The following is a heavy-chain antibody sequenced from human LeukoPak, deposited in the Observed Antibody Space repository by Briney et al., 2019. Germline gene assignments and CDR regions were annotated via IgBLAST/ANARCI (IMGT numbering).Heavy chain of an antibody. CDR3: TRYNNDHFDY. CDR1: GFTFGGYG. D-gene: IGHD1-14*01. J-gene: IGHJ4*02. V-gene: IGHV3-33*01. Sequence: PGRPLRLSCAGSGFTFGGYGMHWFRQTPGKGLEWVAVIAYDGSRAFYADSVKGRFTIYRDNSKNTMSVQMDDLRAEDTAVYYCTRYNNDHFDYWGQGTLVTVSS. CDR2: IAYDGSRA.